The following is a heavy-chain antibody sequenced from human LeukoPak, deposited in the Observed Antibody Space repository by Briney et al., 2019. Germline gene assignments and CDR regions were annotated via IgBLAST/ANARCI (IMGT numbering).Heavy chain of an antibody. J-gene: IGHJ4*02. CDR1: GFTFCNYG. Sequence: GGSLRLSCAASGFTFCNYGMSWVRQAPGKGLEWVSAISGSGGTTYYVDSVKGRFTISRDNSKNTLYLQMNSLRAEDTAVYYCPKGRSSGWSDYFDYWGQGTLVTVSS. V-gene: IGHV3-23*01. CDR2: ISGSGGTT. D-gene: IGHD6-19*01. CDR3: PKGRSSGWSDYFDY.